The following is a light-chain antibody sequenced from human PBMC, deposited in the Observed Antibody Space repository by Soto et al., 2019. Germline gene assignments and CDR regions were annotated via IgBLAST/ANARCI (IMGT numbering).Light chain of an antibody. CDR2: GAS. CDR1: QSINSY. V-gene: IGKV3-15*01. CDR3: QQYNNWPLT. Sequence: EIVMTQSPATLSVSPGERATLSCRASQSINSYIAWYQQKSGQGPRLLIYGASTRATGNPDRFSGSGSGTEFTLTISSLQSEDFAVYYCQQYNNWPLTFGGGTKVEIK. J-gene: IGKJ4*01.